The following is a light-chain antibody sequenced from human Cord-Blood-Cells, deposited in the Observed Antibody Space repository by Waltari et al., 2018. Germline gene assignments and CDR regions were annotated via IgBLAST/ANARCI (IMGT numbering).Light chain of an antibody. CDR2: QDS. CDR1: KLGDKY. J-gene: IGLJ2*01. Sequence: SYELTQPPSVSVSPAQTDSITCSGDKLGDKYACWYQQKPGQSPVLVIYQDSKRPSGIPERFSGSNSGNTATLTISGTQAMDEADYYCQAWDSSTADVVFGGGTKLTVL. V-gene: IGLV3-1*01. CDR3: QAWDSSTADVV.